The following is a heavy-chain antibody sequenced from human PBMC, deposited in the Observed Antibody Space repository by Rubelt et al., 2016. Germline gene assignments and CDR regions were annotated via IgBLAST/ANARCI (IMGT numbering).Heavy chain of an antibody. J-gene: IGHJ5*02. Sequence: QVQLQESGPRLVEPSETLSLTCSVSGVSVSSHYWSWIRQSPGKGLEWIGYVNFSGKTNSNPSLASRVTLSADTSKKQLSLKLSSVTAADTAVYYCARGHTTTVGYNWFDPWGQGTLVTVSS. D-gene: IGHD4-11*01. V-gene: IGHV4-59*02. CDR3: ARGHTTTVGYNWFDP. CDR1: GVSVSSHY. CDR2: VNFSGKT.